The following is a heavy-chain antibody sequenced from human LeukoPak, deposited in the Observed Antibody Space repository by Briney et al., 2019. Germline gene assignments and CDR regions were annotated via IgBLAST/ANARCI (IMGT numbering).Heavy chain of an antibody. J-gene: IGHJ4*01. CDR1: GGSISTYY. CDR2: IHTSGST. V-gene: IGHV4-4*07. Sequence: SETLSLTCSVSGGSISTYYWSWIRQPAGKGLEWIAQIHTSGSTNFNPSLKSRVSISMDTPNNQFSLMISSVTAADTAIYYCAGRGLSAGWTFDYWGHGTLVTVSS. CDR3: AGRGLSAGWTFDY. D-gene: IGHD6-19*01.